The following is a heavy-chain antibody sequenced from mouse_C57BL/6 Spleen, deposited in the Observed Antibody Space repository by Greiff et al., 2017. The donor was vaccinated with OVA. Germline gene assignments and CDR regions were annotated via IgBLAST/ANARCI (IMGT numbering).Heavy chain of an antibody. V-gene: IGHV5-17*01. J-gene: IGHJ1*03. Sequence: EVKLMESGGGLVKPGGSLKLSCAASGFTFSDYGMHWVRQAPEKGLAWVAYISSGSSTIYYADTVKGRFTISRDNAKNTLFLQMTSLRSEDTAMYYCARDYSNWYFDVWGTGTTVTVSS. D-gene: IGHD2-5*01. CDR3: ARDYSNWYFDV. CDR1: GFTFSDYG. CDR2: ISSGSSTI.